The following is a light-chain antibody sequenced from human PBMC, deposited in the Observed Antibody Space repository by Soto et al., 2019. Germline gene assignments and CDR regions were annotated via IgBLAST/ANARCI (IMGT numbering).Light chain of an antibody. CDR3: QQSYSTPIT. CDR1: QSISSY. J-gene: IGKJ5*01. CDR2: AAS. V-gene: IGKV1-39*01. Sequence: DIQITHSPSSLSASVGDIFTITFRASQSISSYLNWYQQKPGKAPKLLIYAASSLQSGVPSRFSGSGSGTDFTLTISSLQPEDFATYYCQQSYSTPITFGQGTRLEIK.